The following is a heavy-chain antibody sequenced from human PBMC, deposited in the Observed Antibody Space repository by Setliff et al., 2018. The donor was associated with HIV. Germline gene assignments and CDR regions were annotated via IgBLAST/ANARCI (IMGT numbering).Heavy chain of an antibody. CDR3: ARGNVVAPAAMPGDI. CDR2: INTKTGNP. V-gene: IGHV7-4-1*02. CDR1: GYTFTSYA. Sequence: GASVKVSCKASGYTFTSYAMNWVRQAPRQGLEWMGWINTKTGNPTYAQGFTGRFVLSLDTSVSTAYLQISSLKAEDTAVYYCARGNVVAPAAMPGDIWGQGTMVTVSS. J-gene: IGHJ3*02. D-gene: IGHD2-2*01.